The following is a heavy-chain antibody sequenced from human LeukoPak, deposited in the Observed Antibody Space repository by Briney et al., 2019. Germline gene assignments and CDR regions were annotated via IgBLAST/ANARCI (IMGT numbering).Heavy chain of an antibody. D-gene: IGHD3-10*01. CDR3: ARALKGNYYSGSGTYRWFAP. Sequence: ASVKVSCKASGYTFTNYDVNWVRQATGQGLEWMGWTNPKSNNRGYAQKFQGRVTITTNTSISTAYMELSNLRSEDTAVYYCARALKGNYYSGSGTYRWFAPWGQGTLVTVSS. J-gene: IGHJ5*02. V-gene: IGHV1-8*03. CDR2: TNPKSNNR. CDR1: GYTFTNYD.